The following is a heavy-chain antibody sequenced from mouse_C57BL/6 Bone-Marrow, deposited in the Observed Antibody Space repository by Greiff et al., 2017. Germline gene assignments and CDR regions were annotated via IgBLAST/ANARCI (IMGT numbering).Heavy chain of an antibody. CDR1: GFTFSSYG. D-gene: IGHD2-5*01. CDR3: ARSNYMFAY. Sequence: EVKLVESGGELVKPGGSLKLSCAASGFTFSSYGMSWVRQTPDKRLEWVATISSGGSYTYYPDSVKGRFTISRDNAKNTLYLQMSSLKSEDTAMYYCARSNYMFAYWGQGTLVTVSA. V-gene: IGHV5-6*02. CDR2: ISSGGSYT. J-gene: IGHJ3*01.